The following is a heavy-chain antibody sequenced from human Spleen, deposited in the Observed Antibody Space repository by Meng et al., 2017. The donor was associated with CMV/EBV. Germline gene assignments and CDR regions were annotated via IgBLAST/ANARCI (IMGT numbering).Heavy chain of an antibody. Sequence: SQTLSLTCAVYGGSFSGYYWSWIRQPPGKGLEWIGEINHSGSTNYNPSLKSGVTISVDTSKNQFSLKLSSVTAADTAVYYCARGRGRIAAAGLGYWGQGTLVTVSS. J-gene: IGHJ4*02. CDR1: GGSFSGYY. V-gene: IGHV4-34*01. CDR2: INHSGST. CDR3: ARGRGRIAAAGLGY. D-gene: IGHD6-13*01.